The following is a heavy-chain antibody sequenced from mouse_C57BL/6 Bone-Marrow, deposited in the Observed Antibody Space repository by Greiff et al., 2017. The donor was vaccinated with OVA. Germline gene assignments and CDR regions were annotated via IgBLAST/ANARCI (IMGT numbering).Heavy chain of an antibody. J-gene: IGHJ3*01. CDR2: IFPGSGST. CDR1: GYTFTDYY. Sequence: VKLVESGPELVKPGASVKKSCKASGYTFTDYYINWVKQRPGQGLEWIGWIFPGSGSTYYNEKFKGKATLTVDKSSSTAYMLLSSLTSEDSAVYFCARGVNWDVFAYWGQGTLVTVSA. V-gene: IGHV1-75*01. D-gene: IGHD4-1*01. CDR3: ARGVNWDVFAY.